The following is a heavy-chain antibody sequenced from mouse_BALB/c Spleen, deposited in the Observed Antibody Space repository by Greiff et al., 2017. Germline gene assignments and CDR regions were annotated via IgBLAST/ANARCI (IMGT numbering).Heavy chain of an antibody. CDR3: ARNYYGSSYPWYFDV. CDR1: GFTFSSFG. CDR2: ISSGSSTI. V-gene: IGHV5-17*02. D-gene: IGHD1-1*01. J-gene: IGHJ1*01. Sequence: EVQRVESGGGLVQPGGSRKLSCAASGFTFSSFGMHWVRQAPEKGLEWVAYISSGSSTIYYADTVKGRFTISRDNPKNTLFLQMTSLRSEDTAMYYCARNYYGSSYPWYFDVWGAGTTVTVSS.